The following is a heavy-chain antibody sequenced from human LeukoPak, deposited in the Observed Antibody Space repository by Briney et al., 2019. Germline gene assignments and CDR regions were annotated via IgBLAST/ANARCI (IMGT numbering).Heavy chain of an antibody. D-gene: IGHD3-22*01. CDR2: ISSDSSTI. V-gene: IGHV3-48*04. J-gene: IGHJ4*02. CDR3: ARDNYDSSGSPFDY. Sequence: GGSLRLSCAPSGFTFRSYSMNWVRQAPGQGLEWVSWISSDSSTIYYADSVKGRFTTSRDNAKKSLYLQMNSLRAEDTAVYYCARDNYDSSGSPFDYWGQGTLVTVSA. CDR1: GFTFRSYS.